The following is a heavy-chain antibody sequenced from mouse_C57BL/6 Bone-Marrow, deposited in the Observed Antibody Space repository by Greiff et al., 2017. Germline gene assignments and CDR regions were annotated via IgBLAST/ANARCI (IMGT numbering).Heavy chain of an antibody. J-gene: IGHJ2*01. D-gene: IGHD1-1*01. CDR3: ARSGYAGSVDY. CDR2: INPNNGGT. V-gene: IGHV1-22*01. CDR1: GYTFTDYN. Sequence: EVKLQESGPELVKPGASVKMSCKASGYTFTDYNMHWVKQSHGKSLEWIGYINPNNGGTSYNQKFKGKATLTVNKSSSTAYMELRSLTSEASAVYYSARSGYAGSVDYWGQGTTLTVSS.